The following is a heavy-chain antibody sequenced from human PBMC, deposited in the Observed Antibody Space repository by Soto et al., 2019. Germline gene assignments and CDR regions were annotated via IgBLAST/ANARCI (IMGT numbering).Heavy chain of an antibody. V-gene: IGHV3-74*01. CDR2: INNDGSTA. CDR1: GFTFSTYW. CDR3: VGKGVGAPAY. D-gene: IGHD1-26*01. Sequence: LRLSCAVSGFTFSTYWMHWVRQAPGKGLVWVSRINNDGSTANYADSVKGRFTISRDSAKNTLYLQMDSLRAEDTAVYYCVGKGVGAPAYWGQGTLVTVSS. J-gene: IGHJ4*02.